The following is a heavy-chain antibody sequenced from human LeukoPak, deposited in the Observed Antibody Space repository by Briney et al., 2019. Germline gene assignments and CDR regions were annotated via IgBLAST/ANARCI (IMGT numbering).Heavy chain of an antibody. V-gene: IGHV3-9*01. Sequence: GRSLRLSCVASGFAFAGYAMHWVRQAPGKGLEWVSGISYNSDTIAYADSVKGRFTISRDNAKNSLYLQMNSLRAEDTALYYCAKDYCGGDCYSGWYFDLWGRGTLVTVSS. CDR3: AKDYCGGDCYSGWYFDL. CDR2: ISYNSDTI. J-gene: IGHJ2*01. CDR1: GFAFAGYA. D-gene: IGHD2-21*02.